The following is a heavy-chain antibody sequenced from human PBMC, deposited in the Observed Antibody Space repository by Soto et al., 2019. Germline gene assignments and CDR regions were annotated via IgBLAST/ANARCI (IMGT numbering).Heavy chain of an antibody. J-gene: IGHJ3*02. Sequence: SLILSWATAGFTFSSYFMHWVRPAPGKGLEWVGVIWYDGSNKYYADSVKGRFTISRDNSKNTLYLQMNSLRAEDTAVYYCARDLIRRYGLGAFDIWGQGTMVTLS. CDR3: ARDLIRRYGLGAFDI. CDR2: IWYDGSNK. V-gene: IGHV3-33*01. D-gene: IGHD5-18*01. CDR1: GFTFSSYF.